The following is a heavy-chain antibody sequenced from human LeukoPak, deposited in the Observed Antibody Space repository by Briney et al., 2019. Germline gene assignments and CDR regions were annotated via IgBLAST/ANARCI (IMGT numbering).Heavy chain of an antibody. CDR1: GFTFSKFW. D-gene: IGHD5-24*01. Sequence: GDSLRLSCAGSGFTFSKFWRSWIRQPPGKGLEWVANIKEDGSDKYYVDSVKGRFTISRDNAKNSLYLQMNSLRAEDTAVYYCARDIGYNTFDYWGQGTLVTVSS. CDR3: ARDIGYNTFDY. CDR2: IKEDGSDK. J-gene: IGHJ4*02. V-gene: IGHV3-7*05.